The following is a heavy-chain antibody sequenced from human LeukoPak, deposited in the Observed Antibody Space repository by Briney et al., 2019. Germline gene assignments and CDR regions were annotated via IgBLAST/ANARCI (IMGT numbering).Heavy chain of an antibody. Sequence: GGSPRLSCAASGFTFSTYNMNWVRQAPGKGLEWVSAISSSSNYIYYAESVKGRFTISRDNAKNSLYLQMNSLRAEDTAVYYCARDRDYYDSSCYYFYWGQGTLVTVSS. D-gene: IGHD3-22*01. J-gene: IGHJ4*02. CDR2: ISSSSNYI. CDR1: GFTFSTYN. CDR3: ARDRDYYDSSCYYFY. V-gene: IGHV3-21*01.